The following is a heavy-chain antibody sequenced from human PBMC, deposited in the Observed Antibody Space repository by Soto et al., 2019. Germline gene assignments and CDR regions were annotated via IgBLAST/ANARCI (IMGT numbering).Heavy chain of an antibody. CDR3: ARDWARWDVVPAAMSYYYYGMDV. D-gene: IGHD2-2*01. CDR1: GFFLRDFG. CDR2: IWYDGSNT. V-gene: IGHV3-33*01. J-gene: IGHJ6*02. Sequence: PGGSLRLSCVASGFFLRDFGMHWVRQAPGKGLEWVSVIWYDGSNTYQGESVKGRFTMSRDNSKNTLYLQMNSLRAEDTAVYYCARDWARWDVVPAAMSYYYYGMDVWGQGTTVTVSS.